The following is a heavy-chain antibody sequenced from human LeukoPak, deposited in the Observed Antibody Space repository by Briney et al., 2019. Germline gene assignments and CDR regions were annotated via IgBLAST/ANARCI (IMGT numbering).Heavy chain of an antibody. CDR2: ISTSGRSI. CDR1: GFTFSSYE. CDR3: AGTNYYGSGSAEYFQH. V-gene: IGHV3-48*03. D-gene: IGHD3-10*01. Sequence: GGSLRLSCAASGFTFSSYEMNWVRQAPGKGLEWVSYISTSGRSIYYADSVKGRFTISRDNPKNSLYLQMNSLRAEDTAVYYCAGTNYYGSGSAEYFQHWGQGALVTVSS. J-gene: IGHJ1*01.